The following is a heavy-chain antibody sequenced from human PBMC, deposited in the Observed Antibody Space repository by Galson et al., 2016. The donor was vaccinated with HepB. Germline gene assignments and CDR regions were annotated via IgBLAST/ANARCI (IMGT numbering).Heavy chain of an antibody. Sequence: SLRLSCAASGFTFNGYWMNWVRQTAGRGLEWVAIIKQDGSEKYYAVSVEGRFTISRDNAENTLFLEMTALRVEDTAKYYCVRGAGWVFDSWGQGTLVTVSS. J-gene: IGHJ4*02. CDR2: IKQDGSEK. CDR3: VRGAGWVFDS. CDR1: GFTFNGYW. V-gene: IGHV3-7*03. D-gene: IGHD1-26*01.